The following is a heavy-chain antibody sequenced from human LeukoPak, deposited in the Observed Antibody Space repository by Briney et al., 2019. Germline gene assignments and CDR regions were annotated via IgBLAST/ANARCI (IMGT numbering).Heavy chain of an antibody. V-gene: IGHV3-30*02. D-gene: IGHD3-22*01. J-gene: IGHJ3*02. CDR1: GFTFSSYG. CDR3: LSYYDSSGYYLLDAFDI. Sequence: GSLRLSCAASGFTFSSYGMHWVRQAPGKGLEWVAFIRYDGSNKYYADSVKGRFTISRDNSKNTLYLQMNSLRAEDTAVYYCLSYYDSSGYYLLDAFDIWGQGTMVTVSS. CDR2: IRYDGSNK.